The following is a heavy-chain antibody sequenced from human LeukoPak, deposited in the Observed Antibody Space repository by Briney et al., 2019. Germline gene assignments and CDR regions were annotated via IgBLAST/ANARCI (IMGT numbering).Heavy chain of an antibody. J-gene: IGHJ4*02. Sequence: ASVKVSCKASGYTFTSHGISWVRQAPGQGLEWMGWISAYNGNTHYAQKFQGRITITRDTSTSTVYRDLSSLTSDDTAVYYCARDGGSYSADYWGQGTLVTVSS. CDR3: ARDGGSYSADY. CDR2: ISAYNGNT. D-gene: IGHD1-26*01. V-gene: IGHV1-18*01. CDR1: GYTFTSHG.